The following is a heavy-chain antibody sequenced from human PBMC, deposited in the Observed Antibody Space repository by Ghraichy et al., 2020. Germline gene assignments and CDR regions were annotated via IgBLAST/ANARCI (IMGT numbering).Heavy chain of an antibody. D-gene: IGHD6-13*01. CDR3: ARGWRGSSWYGVVDY. J-gene: IGHJ4*02. V-gene: IGHV6-1*01. CDR1: GDSVSSNSAA. Sequence: SETLSLTCAISGDSVSSNSAAWNWIRQSPSRGPEWLGRTYYGSKWYNDYAGSVKSRITINPDTSKNQFSLQLNSVTPEDTAVYYCARGWRGSSWYGVVDYWGQGTLVTVSS. CDR2: TYYGSKWYN.